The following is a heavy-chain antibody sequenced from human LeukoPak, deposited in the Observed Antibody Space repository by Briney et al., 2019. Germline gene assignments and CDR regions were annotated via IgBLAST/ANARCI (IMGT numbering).Heavy chain of an antibody. CDR3: AREGGPYRPLDY. CDR1: GGSIRSHY. CDR2: IYDSGSS. V-gene: IGHV4-59*11. Sequence: PSETLSLTCSVSGGSIRSHYWSWIRQPPGMGLEWIAYIYDSGSSNYNPALKSRVTISVDKSENHISLKLTSVTAADTAVYYCAREGGPYRPLDYSGQGTLVTVAS. J-gene: IGHJ4*02.